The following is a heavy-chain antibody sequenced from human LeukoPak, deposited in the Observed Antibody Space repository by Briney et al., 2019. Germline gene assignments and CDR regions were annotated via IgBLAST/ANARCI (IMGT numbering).Heavy chain of an antibody. V-gene: IGHV3-48*03. D-gene: IGHD2-15*01. J-gene: IGHJ4*02. Sequence: TRGSLRLSCAASGFTFSSYEMNWVRQAPGKGLEWVSYISSSGSTIYYADSVKGRFTISRDNAKNSLYLQMNSLRAEDTAVYYCARDSGGSLDYWGQGTLVTASS. CDR2: ISSSGSTI. CDR1: GFTFSSYE. CDR3: ARDSGGSLDY.